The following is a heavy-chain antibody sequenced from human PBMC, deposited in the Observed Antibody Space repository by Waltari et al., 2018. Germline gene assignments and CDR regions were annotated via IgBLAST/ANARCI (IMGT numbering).Heavy chain of an antibody. Sequence: QLQLQESGPGLVKPSETLSLTCTVSGGSISSSSYYWGWIRQPPGKGLEWIGSFYYSGSSYYNPSLKSRVTISVDTSKNQFSLKLSSVTAADTAVYYCARFPSTVVTSLDYWGQGTLVTVSS. D-gene: IGHD4-17*01. J-gene: IGHJ4*02. V-gene: IGHV4-39*07. CDR2: FYYSGSS. CDR1: GGSISSSSYY. CDR3: ARFPSTVVTSLDY.